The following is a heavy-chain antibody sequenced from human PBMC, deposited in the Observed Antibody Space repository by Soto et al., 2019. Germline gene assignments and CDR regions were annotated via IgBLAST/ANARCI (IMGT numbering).Heavy chain of an antibody. Sequence: SVKVSCKASGGAFSSCTINWVLQAPGQGLDWMGLIIPVFGTANYAQKFQGRVTFTADTPTNTAFMELNSLRSNDTAVYYCSRDAIAAPATNDWGKGPLVT. V-gene: IGHV1-69*06. D-gene: IGHD6-13*01. CDR1: GGAFSSCT. CDR3: SRDAIAAPATND. CDR2: IIPVFGTA. J-gene: IGHJ4*02.